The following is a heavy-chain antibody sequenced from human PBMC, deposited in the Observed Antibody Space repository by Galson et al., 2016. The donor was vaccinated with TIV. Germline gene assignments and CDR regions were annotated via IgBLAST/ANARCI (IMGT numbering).Heavy chain of an antibody. J-gene: IGHJ4*02. CDR1: GFNFGFYG. D-gene: IGHD2-8*02. CDR3: ARDFRTGKYCDY. V-gene: IGHV3-33*01. CDR2: IGHDGNWK. Sequence: SLRLSCAASGFNFGFYGMHWVRQAPGKGLEWVAIIGHDGNWKGYADSVKGRFTVSRDNSKNMLLLEMSSPRVEDTAVYYCARDFRTGKYCDYWGQGTLVTVSA.